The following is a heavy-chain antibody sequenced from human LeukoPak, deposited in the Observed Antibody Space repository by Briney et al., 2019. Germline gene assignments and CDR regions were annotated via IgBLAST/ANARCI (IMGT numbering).Heavy chain of an antibody. Sequence: ASVKVSCKASGYTFTGYYMHWVRQAPGQGLEWMGWIKPDSGGTKYAQKFQGRVTLTRDTSISTAYMELSSLRSDGTAVYYCARDRASGGSHNWFDPWGQGTLVTVSS. V-gene: IGHV1-2*02. CDR3: ARDRASGGSHNWFDP. J-gene: IGHJ5*02. D-gene: IGHD6-19*01. CDR2: IKPDSGGT. CDR1: GYTFTGYY.